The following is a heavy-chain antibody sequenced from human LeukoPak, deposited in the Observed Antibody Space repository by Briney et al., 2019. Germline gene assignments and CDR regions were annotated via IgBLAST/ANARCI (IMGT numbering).Heavy chain of an antibody. Sequence: GSLRLSCAASGFTFSSYAMSWVRQPPGKGLEWIGSIYHSGSTYYNPSLKSRVTISVDTSKNQFSLKLNSVTAADTAVYYCARPYKDWGFVYWGQGTLVTVSS. D-gene: IGHD7-27*01. CDR2: IYHSGST. V-gene: IGHV4-38-2*01. CDR3: ARPYKDWGFVY. CDR1: GFTFSSYA. J-gene: IGHJ4*02.